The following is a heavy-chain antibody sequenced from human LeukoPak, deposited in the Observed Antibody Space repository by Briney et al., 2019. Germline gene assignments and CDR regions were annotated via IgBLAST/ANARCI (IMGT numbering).Heavy chain of an antibody. D-gene: IGHD3-16*01. Sequence: GGSLRLSCVASGFTFSSYWMMGLRQAPGKGLEWVANMKHDGSEIYYVDTAKGRFTISRDNAENSLYLQINSLRAEDTAVYYCARESTYEYAYALDFWGQGILVTVSS. CDR2: MKHDGSEI. J-gene: IGHJ4*02. CDR3: ARESTYEYAYALDF. CDR1: GFTFSSYW. V-gene: IGHV3-7*01.